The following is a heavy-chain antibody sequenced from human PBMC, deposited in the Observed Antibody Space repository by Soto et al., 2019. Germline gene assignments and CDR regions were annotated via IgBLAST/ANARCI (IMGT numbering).Heavy chain of an antibody. V-gene: IGHV4-31*03. D-gene: IGHD5-12*01. J-gene: IGHJ5*02. CDR3: AREEGGGYDHRWFDP. CDR2: IYYSGST. Sequence: QVQLQESGPGLVKPSQTLSLTCTVSGGSISSGGYYWSWIRQHPGKGLEWIGYIYYSGSTYYNPSLKRRVTISVDTSKTQFSLKLSSVTAAATAVYYCAREEGGGYDHRWFDPWGQGTLVTVSS. CDR1: GGSISSGGYY.